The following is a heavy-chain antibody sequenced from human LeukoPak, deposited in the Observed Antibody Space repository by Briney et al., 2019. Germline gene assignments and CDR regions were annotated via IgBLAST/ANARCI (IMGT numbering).Heavy chain of an antibody. Sequence: ASVKVSCKASGYTFTGYYMHWVRQAPGQGLELMGWINPNSGGTNYAQKFRGRVTMTRDTSISTAYMELSRLRSDDTAVYYCARSWRFCSGDSCYPIDYWGQGTLVTVSS. CDR1: GYTFTGYY. D-gene: IGHD2-15*01. CDR3: ARSWRFCSGDSCYPIDY. J-gene: IGHJ4*02. CDR2: INPNSGGT. V-gene: IGHV1-2*02.